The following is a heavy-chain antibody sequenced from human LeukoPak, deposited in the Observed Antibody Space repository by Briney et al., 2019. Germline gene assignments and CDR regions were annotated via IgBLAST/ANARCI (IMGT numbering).Heavy chain of an antibody. CDR3: ARVSIRTQNFDY. J-gene: IGHJ4*02. D-gene: IGHD2-21*01. V-gene: IGHV3-23*01. Sequence: GGSLSLSCEVSGFPFNSYAMNWVRQAPGRGLEWVAGIDNSGYATYHADSVKGRFTISRDNAKDTLYMQMNGLRVEDTAVYYCARVSIRTQNFDYWGQGTRVTVSS. CDR1: GFPFNSYA. CDR2: IDNSGYAT.